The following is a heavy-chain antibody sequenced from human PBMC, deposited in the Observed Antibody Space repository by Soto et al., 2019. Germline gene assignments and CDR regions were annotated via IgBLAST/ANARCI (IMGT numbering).Heavy chain of an antibody. D-gene: IGHD3-22*01. V-gene: IGHV3-30*18. CDR1: GFTFSDYD. CDR3: AKDPYRGGYYQPTYFDC. CDR2: ISYSGNDK. J-gene: IGHJ4*02. Sequence: QVQLVESGGGVVQPGMSLRLSCAASGFTFSDYDIHWVRQAPGKGLEWVAFISYSGNDKYYADSVKGRFTISRDNSKNTLYLQINILRAEDAAIYYCAKDPYRGGYYQPTYFDCGGQGTLVTVSS.